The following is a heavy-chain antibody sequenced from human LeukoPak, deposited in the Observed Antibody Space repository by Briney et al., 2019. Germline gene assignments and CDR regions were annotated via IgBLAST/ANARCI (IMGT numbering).Heavy chain of an antibody. CDR3: SVAGS. CDR2: IYTSGRT. CDR1: GDSVSSKS. D-gene: IGHD2-15*01. V-gene: IGHV4-4*09. Sequence: SDTLSLTCTVTVSGDSVSSKSWSWIRQPPGKGLEWIGYIYTSGRTSYKPSLRSRVTISVDTSKNQFSLTLSSVTAADTAVYYCSVAGSWGQGTLVTVSS. J-gene: IGHJ5*02.